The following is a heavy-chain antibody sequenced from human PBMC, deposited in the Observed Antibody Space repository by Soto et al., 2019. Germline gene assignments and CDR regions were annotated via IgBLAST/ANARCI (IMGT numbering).Heavy chain of an antibody. J-gene: IGHJ4*02. CDR2: IYYSGST. CDR3: ARGRKTWVY. D-gene: IGHD7-27*01. CDR1: GGSISSYY. Sequence: PSETLSLTCIVSGGSISSYYWSWIRQPPGKGLEWIGYIYYSGSTNYNPSLKSRVTISVDTSKSQFSLKLSSVTAADTAVYYCARGRKTWVYWGQGTLVTSPQ. V-gene: IGHV4-59*01.